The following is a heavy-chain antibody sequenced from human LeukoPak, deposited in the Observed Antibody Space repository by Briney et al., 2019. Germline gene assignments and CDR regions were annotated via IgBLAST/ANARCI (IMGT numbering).Heavy chain of an antibody. J-gene: IGHJ4*02. CDR3: TLIQGWGSGSYYRDF. D-gene: IGHD3-10*01. CDR1: GLSISNDW. CDR2: VKSKSAGETT. V-gene: IGHV3-15*01. Sequence: GGSLRLSCAASGLSISNDWMSWVRQAPGKGLEWVARVKSKSAGETTDYAAPVKGRFTISRDDSKNTLYLQMNSLRTEDTAVYYCTLIQGWGSGSYYRDFWGQGTLVTVSS.